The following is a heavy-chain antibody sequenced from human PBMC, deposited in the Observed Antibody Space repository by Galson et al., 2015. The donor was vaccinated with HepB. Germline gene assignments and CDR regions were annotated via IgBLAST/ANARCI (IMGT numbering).Heavy chain of an antibody. V-gene: IGHV1-46*01. J-gene: IGHJ5*02. D-gene: IGHD3-22*01. CDR3: ARAYYPWIGRGEP. Sequence: SVKVSCKASGYTFTSYYMHWARQAPGQGLEWVGIINPSGGSRSYAQKFQGRVTMTRDTSTSTVYMELSSLRSEDAAVYYCARAYYPWIGRGEPWSQGTLVTVSS. CDR2: INPSGGSR. CDR1: GYTFTSYY.